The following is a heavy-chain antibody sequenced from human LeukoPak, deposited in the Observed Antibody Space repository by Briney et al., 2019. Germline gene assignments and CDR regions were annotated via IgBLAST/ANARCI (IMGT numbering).Heavy chain of an antibody. D-gene: IGHD4-17*01. CDR1: GGSISTSSYY. V-gene: IGHV4-61*01. Sequence: SETLSLTCTVSGGSISTSSYYWGWIRQPPGKGLEWIGYTHNSGSTNYNPSLKSRVTISVDTSKSQVSLRLSSATAADTAVYYCARDQNPYGDYAWWHWGQGTLVTVSS. CDR3: ARDQNPYGDYAWWH. CDR2: THNSGST. J-gene: IGHJ4*02.